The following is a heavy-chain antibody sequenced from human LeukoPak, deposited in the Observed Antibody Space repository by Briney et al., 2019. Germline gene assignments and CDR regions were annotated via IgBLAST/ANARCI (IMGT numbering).Heavy chain of an antibody. V-gene: IGHV1-69*13. J-gene: IGHJ6*02. CDR3: ASRWYSSGGSCYYYGMDV. CDR1: GGTFSSYA. D-gene: IGHD2-15*01. Sequence: VASVKVSCKASGGTFSSYAISWVRQAPGQGLEWMGGIIPIFGTANYAQKFQGRVTITADESTSTAYMELSSLRSEDTAVYYCASRWYSSGGSCYYYGMDVWGQGTTVTVSS. CDR2: IIPIFGTA.